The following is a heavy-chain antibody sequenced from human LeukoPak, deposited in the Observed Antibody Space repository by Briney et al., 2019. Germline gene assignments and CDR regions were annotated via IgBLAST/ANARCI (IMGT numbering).Heavy chain of an antibody. V-gene: IGHV3-23*01. CDR2: ISGGGGST. Sequence: GGSLRLSCAASGFTFSSYGMSWVRQAPGKGLEWVSAISGGGGSTYYADSVKGRFTISRDNAKNSLYLQMNSLRAEDTAVYYCARGYNWNSFDYWGQGTLVTVSS. J-gene: IGHJ4*02. CDR1: GFTFSSYG. CDR3: ARGYNWNSFDY. D-gene: IGHD1-7*01.